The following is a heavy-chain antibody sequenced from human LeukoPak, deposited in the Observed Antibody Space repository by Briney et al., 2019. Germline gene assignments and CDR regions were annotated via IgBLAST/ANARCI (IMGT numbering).Heavy chain of an antibody. J-gene: IGHJ3*01. CDR3: ARGGGWGDTDTFVF. D-gene: IGHD5-18*01. CDR2: INPNSGDT. Sequence: ASLKVSCKASGYTFTAHYMHWVRQAPGQGLEWMGWINPNSGDTNYAQKFQGWVTMTRDTSISTAYMELSRLKSDDTAIYYCARGGGWGDTDTFVFRGQGTMVTVSS. CDR1: GYTFTAHY. V-gene: IGHV1-2*04.